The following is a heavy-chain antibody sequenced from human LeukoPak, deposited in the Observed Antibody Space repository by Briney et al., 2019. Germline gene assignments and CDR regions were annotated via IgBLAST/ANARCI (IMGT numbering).Heavy chain of an antibody. CDR3: ARAPSDSSGFTMDAFDI. J-gene: IGHJ3*02. D-gene: IGHD3-22*01. CDR2: IYYSGST. CDR1: GGSISSGGYY. Sequence: SESLTLTCTVSGGSISSGGYYWSWIRQHPGKGLEWIGYIYYSGSTYYNPSLKSRVTISVDTSKNQFSLKLSSVTAADTAVYYCARAPSDSSGFTMDAFDIWGQGTMLTVSS. V-gene: IGHV4-31*03.